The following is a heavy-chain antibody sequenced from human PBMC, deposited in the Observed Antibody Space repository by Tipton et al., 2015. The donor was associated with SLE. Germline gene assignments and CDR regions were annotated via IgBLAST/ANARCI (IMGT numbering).Heavy chain of an antibody. D-gene: IGHD6-6*01. CDR3: ARSIAARRTTNYYMDV. Sequence: LRLSCTVSGGSISSYYWSWIRQPPGKGLEWIGYIYYSGSTNYNPSLKSRVTISVDTSKNQFSLKLGSVTAADTAVYYCARSIAARRTTNYYMDVWGKGTTVTVSS. V-gene: IGHV4-59*01. CDR2: IYYSGST. CDR1: GGSISSYY. J-gene: IGHJ6*03.